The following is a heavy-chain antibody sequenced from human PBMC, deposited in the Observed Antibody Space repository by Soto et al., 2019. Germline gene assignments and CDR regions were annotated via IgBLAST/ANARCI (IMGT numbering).Heavy chain of an antibody. D-gene: IGHD1-7*01. V-gene: IGHV1-3*01. CDR3: ARDTADGTFDF. Sequence: GASVKVSCKACGYTFSSYAMHWVRQAPGQRLEWMGWINAGYGNTKSSQKFQDRVTISRDTFASTAYMELTSLRSEDTAVYYCARDTADGTFDFSGQGTLVTLS. J-gene: IGHJ4*02. CDR1: GYTFSSYA. CDR2: INAGYGNT.